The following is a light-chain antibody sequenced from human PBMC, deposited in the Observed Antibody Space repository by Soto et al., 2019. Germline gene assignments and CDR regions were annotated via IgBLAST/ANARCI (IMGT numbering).Light chain of an antibody. J-gene: IGLJ3*02. V-gene: IGLV2-14*02. CDR2: EVS. Sequence: QSVLTQPASVSGSPGQSITISCAGSGGDVGHYDLLSWYQQIPGKAPKLIIFEVSNRPSGVSDRFSGSRSGNTASLTISGLQAEDESDYYCISYTSSSTWVFGGGTKLTVL. CDR1: GGDVGHYDL. CDR3: ISYTSSSTWV.